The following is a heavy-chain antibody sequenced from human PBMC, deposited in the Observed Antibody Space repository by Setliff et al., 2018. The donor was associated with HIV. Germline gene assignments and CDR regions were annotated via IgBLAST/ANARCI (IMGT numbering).Heavy chain of an antibody. D-gene: IGHD3-10*01. CDR1: GFTFSSYG. J-gene: IGHJ3*02. Sequence: LRLSCAASGFTFSSYGMHWVRQHPGKGLQWIGYIYYIGGAYYNPSLKSRVTISLDTSKNHFSLNLSSVTAADTAVYYCARESMLRGLRHAVDIWGQGTMVTVS. CDR3: ARESMLRGLRHAVDI. V-gene: IGHV4-31*02. CDR2: IYYIGGA.